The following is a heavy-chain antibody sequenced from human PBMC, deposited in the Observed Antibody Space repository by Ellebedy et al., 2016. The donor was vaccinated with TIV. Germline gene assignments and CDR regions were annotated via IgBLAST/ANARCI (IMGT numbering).Heavy chain of an antibody. CDR1: GFTFSSDW. CDR2: IKQDGSEK. D-gene: IGHD2-8*01. CDR3: AKSNNGPMYYFDY. J-gene: IGHJ4*02. Sequence: PGGSLRLSCAASGFTFSSDWMSWVRQAPGKGLEWVANIKQDGSEKYYLDSVKGRFTISRDNAKNSLYLQMTSLRAEDTAFYYCAKSNNGPMYYFDYWGQGTLVTVSS. V-gene: IGHV3-7*03.